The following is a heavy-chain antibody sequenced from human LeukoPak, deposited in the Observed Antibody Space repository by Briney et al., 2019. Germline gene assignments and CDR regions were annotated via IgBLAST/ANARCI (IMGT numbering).Heavy chain of an antibody. CDR3: ARGDYDILTGYLGFDY. D-gene: IGHD3-9*01. CDR1: GGSISSYY. CDR2: IYTSGST. Sequence: SETLSLTCTVSGGSISSYYWSWIRQPAGKGLEWIGRIYTSGSTNYNPSLKSRVTMSVDTSKNQFSLKLSSVTAADTAVYYCARGDYDILTGYLGFDYWGQGTLVIVSS. V-gene: IGHV4-4*07. J-gene: IGHJ4*02.